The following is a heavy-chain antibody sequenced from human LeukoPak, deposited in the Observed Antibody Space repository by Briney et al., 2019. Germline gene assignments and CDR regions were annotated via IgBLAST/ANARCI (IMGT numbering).Heavy chain of an antibody. CDR2: INPNSGGT. CDR3: ARTRYFDWYSAFDI. V-gene: IGHV1-2*02. D-gene: IGHD3-9*01. J-gene: IGHJ3*02. CDR1: GYTFTGYY. Sequence: ASVTVSCKASGYTFTGYYMHWVRQAPGQGLEWMGWINPNSGGTNYAQKFQGRVTMTRDTSISTAYMELSRVRSDDTAVYYCARTRYFDWYSAFDIWGQGTMVTVSS.